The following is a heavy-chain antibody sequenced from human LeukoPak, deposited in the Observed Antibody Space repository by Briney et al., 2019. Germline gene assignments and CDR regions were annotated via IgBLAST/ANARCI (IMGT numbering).Heavy chain of an antibody. CDR3: GRDKGKTCIDN. CDR2: IRYDGSNK. Sequence: PGGSLRLSCAASGFTFSSYGMHWVRQAPGKGLEWVALIRYDGSNKYYADSVKGRFTISGDNSKNMVYLQMDSLRDEDTAVYYCGRDKGKTCIDNWGQGTLITVSS. V-gene: IGHV3-30*02. J-gene: IGHJ4*02. CDR1: GFTFSSYG.